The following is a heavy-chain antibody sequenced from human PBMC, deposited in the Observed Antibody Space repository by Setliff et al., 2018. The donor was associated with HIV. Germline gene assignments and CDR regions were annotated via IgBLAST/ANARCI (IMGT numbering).Heavy chain of an antibody. V-gene: IGHV4-4*09. D-gene: IGHD2-21*02. CDR3: ARHANGPYGPFGDLLYFDY. J-gene: IGHJ4*02. CDR1: GGSMNNYY. CDR2: IYTSGST. Sequence: LSLTCTVSGGSMNNYYWTWIRQPPGKELEWIGYIYTSGSTKYNPSLKSRVTISLDTSKNQFSLKLTSVTAADTAVYYCARHANGPYGPFGDLLYFDYWGLGTLVTVSS.